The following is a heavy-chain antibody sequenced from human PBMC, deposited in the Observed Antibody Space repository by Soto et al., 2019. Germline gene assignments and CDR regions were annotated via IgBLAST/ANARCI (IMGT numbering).Heavy chain of an antibody. D-gene: IGHD2-8*01. J-gene: IGHJ5*02. CDR2: IYYSGST. CDR1: GCSISSYY. CDR3: ASFVGYCTNGVCFQNWFDP. V-gene: IGHV4-59*01. Sequence: PSETLSLTCTVSGCSISSYYWSWIRQPPGKGLEWIGYIYYSGSTNYNPSLKSRVTISVDTSKNQFSLKLSSVTAADTAVYYCASFVGYCTNGVCFQNWFDPWGQGTLVTVSS.